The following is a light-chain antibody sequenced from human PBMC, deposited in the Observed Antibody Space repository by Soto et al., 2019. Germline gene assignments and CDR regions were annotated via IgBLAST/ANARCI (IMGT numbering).Light chain of an antibody. V-gene: IGKV3-11*02. CDR3: QQRASWPT. CDR2: DAS. J-gene: IGKJ5*01. Sequence: EIVLTQSPATLSLSPGERATLSCRASQSVSSFLAWYQQRPGQAPRLLIYDASNRATGVPARFSGSGSERDFTLTISSLESEDFAVYHCQQRASWPTFGQGTRLEIK. CDR1: QSVSSF.